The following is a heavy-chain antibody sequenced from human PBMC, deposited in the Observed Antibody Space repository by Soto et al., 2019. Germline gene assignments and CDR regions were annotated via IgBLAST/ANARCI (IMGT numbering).Heavy chain of an antibody. CDR2: IYYIGST. CDR3: ARDWAAAAMNDPNYYYYNGMDV. V-gene: IGHV4-59*01. CDR1: GGSISSYY. J-gene: IGHJ6*02. Sequence: SETLSLTCTVSGGSISSYYWSWIRQPPGKGLEWIGYIYYIGSTNYNPSLKSRVTISVDTSKNQFSLKLSSVTAADTAVYYCARDWAAAAMNDPNYYYYNGMDVWGQGTTVTVSS. D-gene: IGHD2-2*01.